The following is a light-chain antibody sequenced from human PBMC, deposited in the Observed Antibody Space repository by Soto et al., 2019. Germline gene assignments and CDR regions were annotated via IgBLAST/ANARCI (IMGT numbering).Light chain of an antibody. V-gene: IGKV3-11*01. CDR3: HQRQSWPWT. CDR1: ESVVSY. CDR2: HAS. J-gene: IGKJ1*01. Sequence: EIVLTQSPATLSLSPGERATLSCRASESVVSYLAWYQHKPGQAPRLLIYHASYRATGIPARFSGSGSGADFTLTISSLAPEDFAVYYCHQRQSWPWTFGQGTKVEIK.